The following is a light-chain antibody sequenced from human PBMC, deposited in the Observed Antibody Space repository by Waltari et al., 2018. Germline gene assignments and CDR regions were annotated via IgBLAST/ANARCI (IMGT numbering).Light chain of an antibody. CDR3: ATWDDSLNGWV. CDR1: STTITNY. CDR2: KDY. Sequence: QSVLTQPPSASGAPGQEVSISCSGGSTTITNYVFWYQQFPGTAPQLIVYKDYDRPSGVPDRFSASKSGTSASLAISGLRSDDEADYYCATWDDSLNGWVFGGGTKLTVL. V-gene: IGLV1-47*01. J-gene: IGLJ3*02.